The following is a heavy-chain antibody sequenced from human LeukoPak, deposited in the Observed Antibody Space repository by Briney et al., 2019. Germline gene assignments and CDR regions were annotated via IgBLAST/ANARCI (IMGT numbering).Heavy chain of an antibody. D-gene: IGHD3-10*01. Sequence: SETLSLTCAVYGGSFSGYYWSWIRQPPGKGLEWIGEINHIGSTNYNPSLKSRVTISVDTSKNQFSLKLSSVTAADTAVYYCASTLVRGWYFDYWGQGTLVTVSS. CDR3: ASTLVRGWYFDY. CDR1: GGSFSGYY. V-gene: IGHV4-34*01. J-gene: IGHJ4*02. CDR2: INHIGST.